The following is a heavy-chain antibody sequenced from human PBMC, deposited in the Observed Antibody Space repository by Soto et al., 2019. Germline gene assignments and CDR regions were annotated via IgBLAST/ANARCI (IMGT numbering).Heavy chain of an antibody. CDR1: GFTFSSYA. Sequence: QVQLVESGGGVVQPGRSLRLSCAASGFTFSSYAMQWVRQAPGKGLEWVAVISYDGSNKYYADSVKGRFTISRDNSKNTLYLQMNILRAEDTAVYYCARGGGYSGYDQLDYWGQGTLVTVSS. D-gene: IGHD5-12*01. CDR2: ISYDGSNK. V-gene: IGHV3-30-3*01. CDR3: ARGGGYSGYDQLDY. J-gene: IGHJ4*02.